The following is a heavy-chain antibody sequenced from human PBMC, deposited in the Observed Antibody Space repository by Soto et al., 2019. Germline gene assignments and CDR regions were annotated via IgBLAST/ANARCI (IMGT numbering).Heavy chain of an antibody. CDR2: IYYSGST. CDR1: GGSISPYY. D-gene: IGHD3-22*01. V-gene: IGHV4-59*01. CDR3: ASAPKRYDSSGPNWFDP. J-gene: IGHJ5*02. Sequence: SETLSLTYTVSGGSISPYYWSWIRQPPGKGLEWIGYIYYSGSTNYNPSLKSRVTISVDTSKNQFSLKLSSVTAADTAVYYCASAPKRYDSSGPNWFDPWGQGTLVTVSS.